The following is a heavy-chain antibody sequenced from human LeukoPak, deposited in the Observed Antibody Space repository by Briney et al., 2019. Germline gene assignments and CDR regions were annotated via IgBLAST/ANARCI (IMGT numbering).Heavy chain of an antibody. J-gene: IGHJ3*02. CDR3: ARHGGVVRGEGNDAFDI. D-gene: IGHD3-10*01. CDR1: GGSINSYY. Sequence: PSETLSLTCTVSGGSINSYYWSWFRQPPGKGLEWIGYIYYSGSTNSNPSLKSRVTILIDTSKNQFSLKLNSVTAADTAVYYCARHGGVVRGEGNDAFDIWGQGTMVTVSS. V-gene: IGHV4-59*08. CDR2: IYYSGST.